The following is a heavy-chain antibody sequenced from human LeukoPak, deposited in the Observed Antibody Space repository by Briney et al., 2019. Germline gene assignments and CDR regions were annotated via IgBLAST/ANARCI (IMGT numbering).Heavy chain of an antibody. D-gene: IGHD3-3*01. CDR1: GFTFSTYA. V-gene: IGHV3-64*01. CDR2: INSNGGNT. Sequence: GGSLRLSCAASGFTFSTYAMHWVRQAPGKGLEYVSAINSNGGNTYYAYSVKGRFTISRDSSKNTLYLQMGSLRAEDMAVYYCATWSGRNDYWGQGTLVTVSS. J-gene: IGHJ4*02. CDR3: ATWSGRNDY.